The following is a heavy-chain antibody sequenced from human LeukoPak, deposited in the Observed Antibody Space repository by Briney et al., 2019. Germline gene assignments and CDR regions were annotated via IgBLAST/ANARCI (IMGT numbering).Heavy chain of an antibody. Sequence: PGGSLRLSCAASGFAASGFTFSTFGMHWVRQAPGKGLVWVAVIRYYGSNKYYADSVKGRFTISRDDSKNTLYLQMNSLRAEDTAAYYCAKPSNYYDPESYPTWGQGTLVTVSS. CDR3: AKPSNYYDPESYPT. V-gene: IGHV3-30*02. J-gene: IGHJ4*02. D-gene: IGHD3-22*01. CDR1: GFTFSTFG. CDR2: IRYYGSNK.